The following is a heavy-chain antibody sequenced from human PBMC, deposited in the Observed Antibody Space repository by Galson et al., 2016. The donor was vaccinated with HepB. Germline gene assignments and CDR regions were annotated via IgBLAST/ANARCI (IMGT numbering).Heavy chain of an antibody. CDR1: GFTFSTYW. J-gene: IGHJ6*02. CDR3: ASDGWPKNYYYYGMDV. D-gene: IGHD3-10*01. V-gene: IGHV3-7*03. CDR2: IKQDGSEK. Sequence: SLRLSCAASGFTFSTYWMSWVRQAPGKGLEWVANIKQDGSEKYYVDSVKGRFTISRDNAKNSLYLQMNSLRAEDTAVYYCASDGWPKNYYYYGMDVWGQGTTVTVSS.